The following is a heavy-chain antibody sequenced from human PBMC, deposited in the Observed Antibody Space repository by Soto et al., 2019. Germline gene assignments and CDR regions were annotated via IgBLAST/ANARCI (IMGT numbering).Heavy chain of an antibody. CDR3: ASPNKLGYCSGGSCYSGYYYYGMDV. D-gene: IGHD2-15*01. J-gene: IGHJ6*02. CDR2: IIPILNSV. V-gene: IGHV1-69*08. CDR1: GGTFSTYT. Sequence: GASVKVSCKASGGTFSTYTISWVRQAPGQGLEWMGRIIPILNSVNYAQKFQGRVTITADKSTSTAYMELSSLRSEDTAVYYCASPNKLGYCSGGSCYSGYYYYGMDVWGQGTTVTVSS.